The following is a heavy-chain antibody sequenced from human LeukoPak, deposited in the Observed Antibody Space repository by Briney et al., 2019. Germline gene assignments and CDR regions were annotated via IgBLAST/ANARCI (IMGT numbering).Heavy chain of an antibody. Sequence: SETLSLTCTVSGGSISSYYWSWIRQPAGKGLEWIGRIYTSGSTNYNPSLKSRVTMSVDTSKNQFSLKLTSVTAADTAVYYCARDGYSYHGNYFDYWGQGTLVTVSS. V-gene: IGHV4-4*07. CDR3: ARDGYSYHGNYFDY. CDR2: IYTSGST. J-gene: IGHJ4*02. CDR1: GGSISSYY. D-gene: IGHD5-18*01.